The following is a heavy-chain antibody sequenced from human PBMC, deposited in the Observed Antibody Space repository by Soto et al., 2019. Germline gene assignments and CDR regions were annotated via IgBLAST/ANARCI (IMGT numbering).Heavy chain of an antibody. CDR3: ARDPAPVGYRGLDV. Sequence: GGSLRLSCAASGFTFSSSWMTWVRQAPGKGLAWVANIKEDGSEKYYVDSVKGRFTISRDNTNESLYLQMNSLRAEDTAVYYCARDPAPVGYRGLDVWGQGTTVTVSS. CDR2: IKEDGSEK. J-gene: IGHJ6*02. D-gene: IGHD5-12*01. CDR1: GFTFSSSW. V-gene: IGHV3-7*01.